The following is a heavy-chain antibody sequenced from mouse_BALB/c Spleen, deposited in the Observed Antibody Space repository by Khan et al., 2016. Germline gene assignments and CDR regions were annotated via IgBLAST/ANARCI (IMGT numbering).Heavy chain of an antibody. CDR2: ISYSGST. Sequence: EVQLQESGPGLVKPSQSLSLTCTVTGYSITSGYGWNWIRQFPGNKLEWMGYISYSGSTNYNPSLQSRISITRDTSKNQFFLQLNSVTTEDTATDYCARTGRIKYWGQGTTLTVSS. D-gene: IGHD1-1*01. V-gene: IGHV3-2*02. J-gene: IGHJ2*01. CDR1: GYSITSGYG. CDR3: ARTGRIKY.